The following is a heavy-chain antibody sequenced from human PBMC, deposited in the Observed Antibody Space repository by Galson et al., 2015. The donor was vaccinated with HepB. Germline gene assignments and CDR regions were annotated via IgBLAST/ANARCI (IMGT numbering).Heavy chain of an antibody. V-gene: IGHV1-69*04. CDR1: GGTFSTFG. CDR2: IIPIVSIA. J-gene: IGHJ6*02. D-gene: IGHD1-26*01. Sequence: SVKVSCKASGGTFSTFGISWVRQAPGQGPEWVGRIIPIVSIATYAQNFQGRVTISADKFTSTAYMELSSLRSDDTAVYYCARDLEIVRATGTYYFYGMDVWGQGTTVTVSS. CDR3: ARDLEIVRATGTYYFYGMDV.